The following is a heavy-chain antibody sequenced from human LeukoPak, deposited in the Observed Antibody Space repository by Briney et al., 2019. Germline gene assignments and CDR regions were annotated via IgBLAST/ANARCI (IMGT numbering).Heavy chain of an antibody. CDR1: GGPISSYY. CDR2: IYYSGST. D-gene: IGHD5-18*01. J-gene: IGHJ6*02. Sequence: SETLSLTCTVSGGPISSYYWSWIRQPPGKGLEWIGYIYYSGSTNYNPSLKSRVTISVDTSKNQFSLKLSSVTAADTAVYYCAREKGTGYSYGHYYGMDVWGQGTTVTVSS. V-gene: IGHV4-59*01. CDR3: AREKGTGYSYGHYYGMDV.